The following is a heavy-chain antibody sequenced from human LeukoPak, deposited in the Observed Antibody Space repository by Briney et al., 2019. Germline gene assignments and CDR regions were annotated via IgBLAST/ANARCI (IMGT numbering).Heavy chain of an antibody. CDR2: I. Sequence: PHLPGKGLEWIGYIYNPSLKSRVTISVDRSKNQFSLKLSSVTAADTAVYYCARGAGATGGDDAFDIWGQGTMATVSS. CDR3: ARGAGATGGDDAFDI. D-gene: IGHD1-26*01. J-gene: IGHJ3*02. V-gene: IGHV4-30-2*01.